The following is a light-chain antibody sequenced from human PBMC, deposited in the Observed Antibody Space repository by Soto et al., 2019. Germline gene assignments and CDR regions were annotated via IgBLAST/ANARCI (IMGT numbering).Light chain of an antibody. CDR3: QQCGSSPLT. CDR1: QSVSSSY. CDR2: GAS. Sequence: EIVLTQSPGTLSLSPGERATLSCRASQSVSSSYLAWYQQKPGQAPRLLIYGASSRATGIPDRFSGSGSGTDFTLTISRLEPEDFAVYYCQQCGSSPLTFGQGTKVEIK. V-gene: IGKV3-20*01. J-gene: IGKJ1*01.